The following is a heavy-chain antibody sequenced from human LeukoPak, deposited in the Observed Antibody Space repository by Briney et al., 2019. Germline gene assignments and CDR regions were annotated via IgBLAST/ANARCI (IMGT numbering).Heavy chain of an antibody. D-gene: IGHD3-10*01. CDR3: ARVKVLWFGASAFDI. Sequence: PSETLSLTCAVSGYSISSGYYWGWIRQPPGKGLERIGSIYHSGSTYYNPSLKSRVTISVDTSKNQFSLKLSSVTAADTAVYYCARVKVLWFGASAFDIWGQGTMVTVSS. CDR2: IYHSGST. V-gene: IGHV4-38-2*01. J-gene: IGHJ3*02. CDR1: GYSISSGYY.